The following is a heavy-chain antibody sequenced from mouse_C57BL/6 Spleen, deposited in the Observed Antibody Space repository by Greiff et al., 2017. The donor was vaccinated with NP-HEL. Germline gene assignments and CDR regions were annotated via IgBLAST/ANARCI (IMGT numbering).Heavy chain of an antibody. CDR3: TTWGTGYPFAY. CDR2: IDPENGDT. V-gene: IGHV14-4*01. D-gene: IGHD2-14*01. CDR1: GFNIKDDY. J-gene: IGHJ3*01. Sequence: VQLKQSGAELVRPGASVKLSCTASGFNIKDDYMHWVKQRPEQGLEWIGWIDPENGDTEYASKFQGKATITADTSSNTAYLQLSSLTSEDTAVYYCTTWGTGYPFAYWGQGTLVTVSA.